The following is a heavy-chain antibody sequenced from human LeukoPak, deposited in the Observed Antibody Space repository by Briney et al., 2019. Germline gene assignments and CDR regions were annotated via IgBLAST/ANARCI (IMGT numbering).Heavy chain of an antibody. D-gene: IGHD6-19*01. CDR1: GFTFSDYA. CDR2: IRNQANGGTA. V-gene: IGHV3-49*04. J-gene: IGHJ4*02. Sequence: GGSLILSCTAAGFTFSDYAVTWVRQAPGKGLEWVGFIRNQANGGTADYAASVKGRFTISRDDSKTIAYLQMNSLKTEDTAVYFCSRAYSTGWLGINDYWGQGALVTVSS. CDR3: SRAYSTGWLGINDY.